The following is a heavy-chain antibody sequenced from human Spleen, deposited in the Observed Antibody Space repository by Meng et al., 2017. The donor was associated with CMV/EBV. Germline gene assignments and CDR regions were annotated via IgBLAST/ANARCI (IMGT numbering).Heavy chain of an antibody. V-gene: IGHV3-21*01. CDR3: ARGDEYSSSSAY. D-gene: IGHD6-6*01. CDR2: ISSSSSYI. CDR1: GFTFSSYS. Sequence: CAASGFTFSSYSMNWVRQAPGKGLEWVSSISSSSSYIYYADSVKGRFTISRDNAKNSLYLQMNSLRAEDTAVYYCARGDEYSSSSAYWGQGTLVTVSS. J-gene: IGHJ4*02.